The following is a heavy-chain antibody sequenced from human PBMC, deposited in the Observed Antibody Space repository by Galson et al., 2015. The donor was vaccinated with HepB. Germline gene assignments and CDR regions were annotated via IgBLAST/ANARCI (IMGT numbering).Heavy chain of an antibody. D-gene: IGHD3-10*01. Sequence: SLRLSCAASGFTFSNYWMSWVRQAPGKGLEWLANIKNGGSETYYLDSVRGRFTISRDNAQNSLSLQMNSLRAEDTAVYYCTRDAPNSPVRGMGDFYVTDVWGHGTPVTVSS. CDR2: IKNGGSET. CDR3: TRDAPNSPVRGMGDFYVTDV. V-gene: IGHV3-7*03. CDR1: GFTFSNYW. J-gene: IGHJ6*02.